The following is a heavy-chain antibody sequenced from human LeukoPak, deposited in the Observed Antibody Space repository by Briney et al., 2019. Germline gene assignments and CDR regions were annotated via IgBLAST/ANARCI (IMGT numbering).Heavy chain of an antibody. Sequence: GGSLRRSCAASGCTFSSYSMNWVRQAPGKGLEWVSSISSSSSYIYYADSVKGRFTISRDNAKNSLYLQMNSLRAEDTAVYYCARAIHYGSGSYYFSYWGQGTLVTVSS. CDR3: ARAIHYGSGSYYFSY. J-gene: IGHJ4*02. CDR2: ISSSSSYI. CDR1: GCTFSSYS. D-gene: IGHD3-10*01. V-gene: IGHV3-21*01.